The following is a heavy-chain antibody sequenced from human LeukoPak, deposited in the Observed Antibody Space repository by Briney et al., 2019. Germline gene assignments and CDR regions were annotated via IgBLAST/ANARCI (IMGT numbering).Heavy chain of an antibody. CDR3: ARATDY. D-gene: IGHD4-17*01. CDR2: ISTNGDTT. Sequence: PGGSLRLSCSVSGFIFSSSAMHWVRQAPGKGLEDVSGISTNGDTTYCADSVKGRFTISRDNSKNTLYLQMSSLRAEDTAVYYCARATDYWGQGTLVTVSS. J-gene: IGHJ4*02. V-gene: IGHV3-64D*06. CDR1: GFIFSSSA.